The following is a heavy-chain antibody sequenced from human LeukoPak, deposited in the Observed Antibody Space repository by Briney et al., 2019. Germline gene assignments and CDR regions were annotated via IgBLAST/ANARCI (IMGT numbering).Heavy chain of an antibody. V-gene: IGHV1-2*02. CDR2: IDPNSGAT. Sequence: ASVKVSCKTSGYTFTGYYIHLLRHPHAPGLGLMSWIDPNSGATNYAQKFQGRVTMTRDTSISRAYMEVSSLRSDDTAVYYCSRELVDIHGHTNKGFFDSWGQGTLVTVSS. J-gene: IGHJ4*02. D-gene: IGHD2-21*01. CDR3: SRELVDIHGHTNKGFFDS. CDR1: GYTFTGYY.